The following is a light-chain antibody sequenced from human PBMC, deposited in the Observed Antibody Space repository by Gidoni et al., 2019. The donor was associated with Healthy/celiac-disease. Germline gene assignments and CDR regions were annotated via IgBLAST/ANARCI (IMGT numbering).Light chain of an antibody. CDR3: QQRSNWPYT. V-gene: IGKV3-11*01. Sequence: EIVLTQSPATLSLSPGERATLSCRASQSVSSYLAWYQQKPGQAPRLLISDASNRATGIPARFSGSGSGTDFTLTSSSLEPEDFAVYYCQQRSNWPYTFGQXTKLEIK. CDR1: QSVSSY. CDR2: DAS. J-gene: IGKJ2*01.